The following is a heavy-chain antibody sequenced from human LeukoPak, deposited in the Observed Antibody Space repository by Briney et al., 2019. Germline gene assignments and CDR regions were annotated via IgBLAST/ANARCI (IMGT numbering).Heavy chain of an antibody. Sequence: SVKVSCKASGGTFSSYAISWVRQAPGQGLEWMGGIIPVFGTANYAQKFQGRVTITTDESTSTAYMGLSSLRSEDTAVYYCARGSYDLWSGYYIPPPFDYWGQGALVTVSS. D-gene: IGHD3-3*01. CDR3: ARGSYDLWSGYYIPPPFDY. CDR2: IIPVFGTA. J-gene: IGHJ4*02. CDR1: GGTFSSYA. V-gene: IGHV1-69*05.